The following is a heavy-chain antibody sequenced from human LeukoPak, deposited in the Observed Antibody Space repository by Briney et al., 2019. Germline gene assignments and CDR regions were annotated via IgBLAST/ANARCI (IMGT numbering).Heavy chain of an antibody. CDR2: ISAYNGNT. D-gene: IGHD2/OR15-2a*01. V-gene: IGHV1-18*01. J-gene: IGHJ4*02. CDR1: GYTFTIYG. CDR3: ARDGVGPFSERHFI. Sequence: ASVKVSCKASGYTFTIYGISWVRQAPGQGLEWMGWISAYNGNTNYARKLQGRVTMTTDTSTSTAYMELRSLRSDDTAVYYCARDGVGPFSERHFIWGQGALVTVSS.